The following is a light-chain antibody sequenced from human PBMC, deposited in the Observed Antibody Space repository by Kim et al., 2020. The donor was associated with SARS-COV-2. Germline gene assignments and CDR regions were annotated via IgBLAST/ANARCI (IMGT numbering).Light chain of an antibody. CDR1: SSDIGGYNY. Sequence: QSFTITCSATSSDIGGYNYVSWYQQHPGKEPKLMIYEVSKPPSGVPDLFSGSKSDNTASLTVSGLQAEDEADYYCSSYAGSNNFVVFGGGTKVTVL. CDR2: EVS. CDR3: SSYAGSNNFVV. J-gene: IGLJ2*01. V-gene: IGLV2-8*01.